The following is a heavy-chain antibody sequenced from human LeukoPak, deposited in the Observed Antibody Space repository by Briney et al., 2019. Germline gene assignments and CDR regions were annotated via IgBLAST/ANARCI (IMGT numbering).Heavy chain of an antibody. J-gene: IGHJ4*02. CDR2: ISSSSSTI. CDR3: ARDVVAGTSDY. Sequence: GGSLRLSCAASGFTFSSYNMNWVRQAPGKGLEWVSYISSSSSTIYYADSVKGRFTISRDNAKNSLYLQMNSLRAEDTAVYYCARDVVAGTSDYWGQGTLVTVSS. V-gene: IGHV3-48*04. D-gene: IGHD6-19*01. CDR1: GFTFSSYN.